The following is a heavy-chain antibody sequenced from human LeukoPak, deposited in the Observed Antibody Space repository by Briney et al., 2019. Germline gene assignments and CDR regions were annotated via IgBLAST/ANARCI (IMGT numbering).Heavy chain of an antibody. Sequence: SETLSLTCTVSGGSIISSTYYWGWVRQSPGKGLEWIGNIYYSGTTYYNPSLKSRVTISEDTSRDRFSLMLSSVTAADTAIYYCARQVSDYYYHYMDVWGEGTTVIVSS. J-gene: IGHJ6*03. CDR1: GGSIISSTYY. CDR2: IYYSGTT. V-gene: IGHV4-39*01. CDR3: ARQVSDYYYHYMDV.